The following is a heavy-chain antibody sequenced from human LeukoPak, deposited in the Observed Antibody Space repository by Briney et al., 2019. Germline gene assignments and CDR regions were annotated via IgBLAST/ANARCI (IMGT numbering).Heavy chain of an antibody. CDR2: IYYSGST. CDR1: GGSISSYY. V-gene: IGHV4-59*01. D-gene: IGHD3-10*01. Sequence: PSETLSLTCTVSGGSISSYYWSWIRQPPGKGLEWIGYIYYSGSTNYNPSLKSRVTISVDTSKNQFSLKLSSVTAADTAVYYCARGLWLGERRGYYYMDVWGKGTTLTVSS. J-gene: IGHJ6*03. CDR3: ARGLWLGERRGYYYMDV.